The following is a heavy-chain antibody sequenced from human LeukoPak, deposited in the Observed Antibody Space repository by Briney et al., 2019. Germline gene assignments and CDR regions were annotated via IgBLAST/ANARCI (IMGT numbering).Heavy chain of an antibody. V-gene: IGHV3-23*01. CDR1: GFTFSSYA. J-gene: IGHJ4*02. D-gene: IGHD5-12*01. CDR2: IRGSGRST. Sequence: PGGSLRLSCAASGFTFSSYAMSWVRQAPGKGLEWVSGIRGSGRSTYYADSVKGRFTISRDNSKNTLYLQMNSPRAEDTAVYYCAKATSGYDYNYFDYWGQGTLVTVSS. CDR3: AKATSGYDYNYFDY.